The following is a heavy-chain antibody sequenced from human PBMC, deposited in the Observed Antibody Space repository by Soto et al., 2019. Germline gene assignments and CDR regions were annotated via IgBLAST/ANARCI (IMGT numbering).Heavy chain of an antibody. J-gene: IGHJ3*02. D-gene: IGHD3-10*01. Sequence: SVKVSCKASGFTFTSSAVQWVRQARGQRLEWIGWIVVGSGNTNYAQKFQERVTITRDMSTSTAYMELSSLRSEDTAVYYCAAGKGLVPYDAFDIWGQGTMVTVS. CDR1: GFTFTSSA. V-gene: IGHV1-58*01. CDR3: AAGKGLVPYDAFDI. CDR2: IVVGSGNT.